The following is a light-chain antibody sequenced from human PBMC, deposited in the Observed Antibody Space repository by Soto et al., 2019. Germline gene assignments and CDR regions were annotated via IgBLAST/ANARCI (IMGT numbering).Light chain of an antibody. CDR2: AAS. Sequence: EIVLTQSPGTLSLSPGARATLSCWTSQSVSTTYLAWYQQKAGQAPRLLIYAASSRATGLPDRFSGSGSGTDFILTISRREPEDFAVYYCQQYYSSPYTLGQGPELEI. CDR1: QSVSTTY. J-gene: IGKJ2*01. CDR3: QQYYSSPYT. V-gene: IGKV3-20*01.